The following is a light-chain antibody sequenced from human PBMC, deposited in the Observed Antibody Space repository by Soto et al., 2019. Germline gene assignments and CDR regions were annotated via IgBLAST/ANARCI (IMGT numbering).Light chain of an antibody. Sequence: DIHMTQSPSSLSASIGDTVTITCRASHDITNFLAWYRQKPGEHPKLLISGETALQSGVPRRLSGSGSGTDLNLTIGRLQPEDVATYYCQKFLSAPLTCGQGTRLEIK. CDR2: GET. CDR1: HDITNF. V-gene: IGKV1-27*01. J-gene: IGKJ5*01. CDR3: QKFLSAPLT.